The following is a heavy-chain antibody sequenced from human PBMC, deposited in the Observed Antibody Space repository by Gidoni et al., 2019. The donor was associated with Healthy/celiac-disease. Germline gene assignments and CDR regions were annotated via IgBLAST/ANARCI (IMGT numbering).Heavy chain of an antibody. CDR3: TTEESSGSYWVGAFDI. J-gene: IGHJ3*02. Sequence: EVQLVESGGGLVKPGGSLRRSCAASGFTFSNAWMSWVRQAPGKGLEWVGRIKSKTDGWTTDYAAPVKGRFTISRDDSKNTLYLQMNSLKTEDTAVYYCTTEESSGSYWVGAFDIWGQGTMVTVSS. CDR1: GFTFSNAW. D-gene: IGHD1-26*01. CDR2: IKSKTDGWTT. V-gene: IGHV3-15*01.